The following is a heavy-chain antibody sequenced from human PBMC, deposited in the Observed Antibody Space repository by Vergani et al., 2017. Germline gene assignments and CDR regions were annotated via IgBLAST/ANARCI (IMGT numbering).Heavy chain of an antibody. CDR1: GFTFSSYS. D-gene: IGHD3-22*01. CDR3: ARDDSSGTTPDY. V-gene: IGHV3-21*01. J-gene: IGHJ4*02. CDR2: ISSSSSYI. Sequence: EVQLVESGGGLVKPGGSLRLSCAASGFTFSSYSMNWVRQAPGKGLEWVSSISSSSSYIYYADSVKGRFTISRDNARNSLYLQMNSRRAEETAVYYCARDDSSGTTPDYWGQGTLVTVSS.